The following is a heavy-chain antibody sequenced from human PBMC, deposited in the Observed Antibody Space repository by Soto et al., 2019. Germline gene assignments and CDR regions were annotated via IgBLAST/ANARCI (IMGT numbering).Heavy chain of an antibody. CDR3: ARRYGSSFDY. CDR2: IYYSGST. Sequence: PSETLSLTCAVSGGSISSGGYSWSWIRQPPGKGLEWIGYIYYSGSTYYNPSLKSRVTISVDTSKNQFSLKLSSVTAADTAVYYGARRYGSSFDYWGQGTLVTVSS. J-gene: IGHJ4*02. CDR1: GGSISSGGYS. V-gene: IGHV4-30-2*01. D-gene: IGHD1-20*01.